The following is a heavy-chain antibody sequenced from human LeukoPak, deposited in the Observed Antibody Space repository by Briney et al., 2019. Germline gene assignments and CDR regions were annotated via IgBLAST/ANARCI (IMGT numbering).Heavy chain of an antibody. D-gene: IGHD1-26*01. V-gene: IGHV3-11*01. CDR1: GFTFSDFH. CDR3: ARLSGTYSRGGDH. J-gene: IGHJ4*02. Sequence: LGGSLRLSCTASGFTFSDFHMSWIRQAPGKGLEWVSHISGSGYAIHHPGSVKGRSTISRDNAKNSLYLQMNSLRVEDSAVYYCARLSGTYSRGGDHWGQGTLVTVSS. CDR2: ISGSGYAI.